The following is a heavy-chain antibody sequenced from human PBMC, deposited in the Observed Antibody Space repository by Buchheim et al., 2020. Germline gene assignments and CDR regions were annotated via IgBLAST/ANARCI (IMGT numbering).Heavy chain of an antibody. D-gene: IGHD3-3*01. CDR1: GGSFSGYY. CDR2: INHSGST. CDR3: ARGALLKYYDFWSGPFDY. V-gene: IGHV4-34*01. J-gene: IGHJ4*02. Sequence: QVQLQQWGAGLLKPSETLSLTCAVYGGSFSGYYWSWIRQPPGKGLEWIGEINHSGSTNYNPSLKSRVTISVDTSKNQFSLKLSSVTAAGTAVYYCARGALLKYYDFWSGPFDYWGQGTL.